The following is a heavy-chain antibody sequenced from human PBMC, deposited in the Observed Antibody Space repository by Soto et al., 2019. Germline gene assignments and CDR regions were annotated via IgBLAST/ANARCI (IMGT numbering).Heavy chain of an antibody. CDR2: IDPSDSYT. CDR3: ARHGAHIMVVGES. V-gene: IGHV5-10-1*01. CDR1: GYAFTSYW. J-gene: IGHJ5*02. D-gene: IGHD2-21*01. Sequence: PGESLKISCQGSGYAFTSYWISWVRQMPGKGLEWMGRIDPSDSYTNYSPSFQGHVTISVDKSISTAYLKWSSLKASDTAMYYCARHGAHIMVVGESWGQGTLVTVSS.